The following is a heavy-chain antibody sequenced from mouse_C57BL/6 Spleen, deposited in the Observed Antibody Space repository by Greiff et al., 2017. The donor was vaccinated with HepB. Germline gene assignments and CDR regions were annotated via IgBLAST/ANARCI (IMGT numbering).Heavy chain of an antibody. D-gene: IGHD4-1*02. V-gene: IGHV1-50*01. CDR1: GYTFTSYT. J-gene: IGHJ3*01. Sequence: VQLQQSGAELARPGASVKMSCKASGYTFTSYTMHWVKQRPGQGLEWIGEIDPSDSYTNYNQKFKGKATLTVDTSSSTAYMQLSSLTSEDSAVYYCVQLGRGFAYWGQGTLVTVSA. CDR3: VQLGRGFAY. CDR2: IDPSDSYT.